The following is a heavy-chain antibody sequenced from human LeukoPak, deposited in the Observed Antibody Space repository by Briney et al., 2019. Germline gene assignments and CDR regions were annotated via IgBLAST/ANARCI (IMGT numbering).Heavy chain of an antibody. CDR2: IYYSGST. CDR3: ARDRGGYSYGYDYFDY. V-gene: IGHV4-59*01. J-gene: IGHJ4*02. CDR1: GGSISSYY. D-gene: IGHD5-18*01. Sequence: SETLSLTCTVSGGSISSYYWSWIRQPPGKGLEWIGYIYYSGSTNYNPSLKSRVTISVDTSKNQFSLKLSSVTAADTAVYYCARDRGGYSYGYDYFDYWGQGTLVTVSS.